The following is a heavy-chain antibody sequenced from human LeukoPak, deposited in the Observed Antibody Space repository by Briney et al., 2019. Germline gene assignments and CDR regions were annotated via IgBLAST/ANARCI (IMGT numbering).Heavy chain of an antibody. CDR3: AKDYQSGYSYGAYYFDY. J-gene: IGHJ4*02. V-gene: IGHV3-23*01. CDR1: GFTFSSNA. CDR2: IHGSDDNT. Sequence: PGGSLRLSCAASGFTFSSNAMTWVRQAPGKGLEWVSAIHGSDDNTHYADSVKGRFTISRDNSKNTLYLQMNSLRAEDTAVYYCAKDYQSGYSYGAYYFDYWGQGTLVTVSS. D-gene: IGHD5-18*01.